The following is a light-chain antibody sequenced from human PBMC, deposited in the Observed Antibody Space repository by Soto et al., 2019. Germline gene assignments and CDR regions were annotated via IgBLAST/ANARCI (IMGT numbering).Light chain of an antibody. J-gene: IGKJ4*01. CDR3: QQRSNWPLT. CDR2: DAS. CDR1: QSISRN. Sequence: IVMTQSPTTLSVSPGERATLSCRASQSISRNLAWYQQKPGRAPRLLIYDASTRATGIPARFSGSGSGTDFTLTISSLEPEDFALYYCQQRSNWPLTFGGGTKVDIK. V-gene: IGKV3-11*01.